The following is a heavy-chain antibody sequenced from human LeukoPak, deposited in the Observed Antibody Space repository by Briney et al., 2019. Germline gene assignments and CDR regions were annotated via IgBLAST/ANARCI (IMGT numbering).Heavy chain of an antibody. Sequence: RASVKVSCKASGYTFTGYYMHWVRQAPGQGLEWMGWSNPNSGGTNYAQKFQGRVTMTSDASITTAYMELSRLRSDDTAMYYCARDPRPDSGSLSYYYYYMDVWGKGTTVTVSS. V-gene: IGHV1-2*02. D-gene: IGHD1-26*01. CDR1: GYTFTGYY. CDR3: ARDPRPDSGSLSYYYYYMDV. CDR2: SNPNSGGT. J-gene: IGHJ6*03.